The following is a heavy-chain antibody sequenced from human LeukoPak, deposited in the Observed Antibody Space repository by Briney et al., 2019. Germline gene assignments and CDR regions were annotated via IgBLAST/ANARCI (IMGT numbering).Heavy chain of an antibody. CDR1: GYTFTSYG. Sequence: ASVKVSCKASGYTFTSYGISWVRQAPGQGLEWMGWISAYNGNTNYAQKLQGRVTMTTDTSTSTAYMELRSLRSDDTAVYYCARVREYYYDSSGYSDTGFDYWGQGTLVTVSS. CDR2: ISAYNGNT. V-gene: IGHV1-18*01. CDR3: ARVREYYYDSSGYSDTGFDY. J-gene: IGHJ4*02. D-gene: IGHD3-22*01.